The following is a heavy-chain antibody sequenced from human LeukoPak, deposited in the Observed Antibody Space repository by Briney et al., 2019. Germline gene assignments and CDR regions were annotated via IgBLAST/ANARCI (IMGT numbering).Heavy chain of an antibody. CDR3: ARFLIGTKFYFDY. D-gene: IGHD1-7*01. J-gene: IGHJ4*02. CDR2: INPNNGDT. CDR1: GYTFSGYY. V-gene: IGHV1-2*02. Sequence: ASVKVSCKTSGYTFSGYYIHWVRQAPGHGLEWMGWINPNNGDTVYAQRFQGRVTMTRDTSISTAYMELSRLSFDDTAVYYCARFLIGTKFYFDYWGQGALVTVSS.